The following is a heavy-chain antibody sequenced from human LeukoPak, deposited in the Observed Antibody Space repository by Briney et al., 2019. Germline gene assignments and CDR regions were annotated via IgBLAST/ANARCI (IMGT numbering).Heavy chain of an antibody. D-gene: IGHD3-9*01. J-gene: IGHJ5*02. CDR2: IYYSGST. CDR3: ARHPAPDYEILPGFDP. Sequence: SETLSLTCTVSGGSISSSSYYWGWLRQPPGLGLEWIVSIYYSGSTYYNPSLTRLVTLSVDTSKNLFALMLSSAPAADTAVYSCARHPAPDYEILPGFDPWGQGPLVPVSS. CDR1: GGSISSSSYY. V-gene: IGHV4-39*01.